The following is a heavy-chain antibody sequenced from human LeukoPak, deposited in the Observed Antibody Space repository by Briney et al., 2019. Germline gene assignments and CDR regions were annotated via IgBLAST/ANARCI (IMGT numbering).Heavy chain of an antibody. CDR1: GGSISSGSYY. Sequence: PSETLSLTCTVSGGSISSGSYYWSWIRQPAGKGLEWIGRIYTSGSTNYNPSLKSRVTISVDTSKNQFSLKLSSVTAAGTAVYYCARETRGVPYYFDYWGQGTLVTVSS. V-gene: IGHV4-61*02. CDR3: ARETRGVPYYFDY. D-gene: IGHD3-10*01. CDR2: IYTSGST. J-gene: IGHJ4*02.